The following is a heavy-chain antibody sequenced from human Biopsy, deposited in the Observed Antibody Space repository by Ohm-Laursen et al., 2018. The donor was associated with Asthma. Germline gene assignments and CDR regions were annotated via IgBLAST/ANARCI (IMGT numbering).Heavy chain of an antibody. CDR3: TTGFWWTFDY. Sequence: GSLRLSCAASGFTFGSYGLHWVRQAPGKGLEWVGRIKSKTDGGTTDYAAPVKGRFTISRDDSKNTLYLQMNSLKTEDTAVYYCTTGFWWTFDYWGQGTLVTVSS. CDR2: IKSKTDGGTT. J-gene: IGHJ4*02. D-gene: IGHD3-16*01. CDR1: GFTFGSYG. V-gene: IGHV3-15*01.